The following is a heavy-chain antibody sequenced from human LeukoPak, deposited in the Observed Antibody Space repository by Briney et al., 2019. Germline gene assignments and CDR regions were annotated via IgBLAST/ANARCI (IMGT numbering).Heavy chain of an antibody. CDR3: ARDKDVSGNYPFDC. CDR1: GGTFSSYA. V-gene: IGHV1-69*05. J-gene: IGHJ4*02. Sequence: SVKVSCKASGGTFSSYAVSWVRQAPGQGLEWMGGVIPTFGTANYAQKFQGRVTITTDESTSTAYMELSRLRSEDTAVYYCARDKDVSGNYPFDCWGQGTLVTVSS. CDR2: VIPTFGTA. D-gene: IGHD3-10*01.